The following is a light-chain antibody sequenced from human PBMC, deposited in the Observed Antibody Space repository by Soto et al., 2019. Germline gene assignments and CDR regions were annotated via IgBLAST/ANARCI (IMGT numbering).Light chain of an antibody. CDR1: QSISTY. CDR2: AAS. V-gene: IGKV1-39*01. CDR3: QQSYSNPHT. J-gene: IGKJ2*01. Sequence: DRQMTQSPSSLSASVGDRVTITCRASQSISTYLNWYQQKPGKAPKLLIYAASSLQSGVPSRFSGSGSGTDFTLTISSLQPEDFATYYCQQSYSNPHTFGRGTKLEIK.